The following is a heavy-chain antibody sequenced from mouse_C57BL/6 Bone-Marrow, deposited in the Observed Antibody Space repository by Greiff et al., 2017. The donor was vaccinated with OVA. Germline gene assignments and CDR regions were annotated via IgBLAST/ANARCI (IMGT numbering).Heavy chain of an antibody. CDR1: GYTFTSYW. Sequence: VQLQQPGAELVKPGASVKMSCKASGYTFTSYWITWVKQRPGQGLEWIGDIYPGSGSTNYNEKFKSKATLTVDTSSSTAYMQLSSLTSEDSAVYYCARPPYYYGSSYGYWGQGTTLTVSS. CDR3: ARPPYYYGSSYGY. D-gene: IGHD1-1*01. CDR2: IYPGSGST. V-gene: IGHV1-55*01. J-gene: IGHJ2*01.